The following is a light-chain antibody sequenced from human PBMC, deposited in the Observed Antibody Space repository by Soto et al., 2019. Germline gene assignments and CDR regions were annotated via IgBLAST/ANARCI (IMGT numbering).Light chain of an antibody. J-gene: IGKJ1*01. V-gene: IGKV1-5*03. CDR2: MAS. CDR1: QSISSW. Sequence: DIQMTQSPSTLSASVGDRVTITCRASQSISSWLAWYQQKPGKAPKLLIYMASSLESGVPSRFSGSGSGTEFTLTISSLQPDDFATYYCQQSGTFGQGTKVEIK. CDR3: QQSGT.